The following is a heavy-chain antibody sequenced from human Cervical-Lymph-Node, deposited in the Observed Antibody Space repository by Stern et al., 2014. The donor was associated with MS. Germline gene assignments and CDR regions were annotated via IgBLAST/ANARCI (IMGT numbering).Heavy chain of an antibody. Sequence: EVQLVESGGGLVQPGRSLRLSCAASGFTFDDYAMHWVRQAPGKGLAWVSGISVNCGTIGYAASVKGRFTISRDNTMNSLFLQMNSVGADDTALYYCAKSAVNYGGNSADAFDVWGQGTMVTVSS. CDR1: GFTFDDYA. V-gene: IGHV3-9*01. CDR3: AKSAVNYGGNSADAFDV. CDR2: ISVNCGTI. J-gene: IGHJ3*01. D-gene: IGHD4-23*01.